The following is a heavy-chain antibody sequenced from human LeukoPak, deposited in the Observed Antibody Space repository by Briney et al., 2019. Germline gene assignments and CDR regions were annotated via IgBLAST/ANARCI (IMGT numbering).Heavy chain of an antibody. Sequence: GGSLRLSCAASGFTFSSYAMSWVSQAPGKGLEWVSAISGSGGSTYYADSVKGRFTISRDNSKNTLYLQMNSLRAEDTAVYYCAKVKQWLVLSLDYWGQGTLVTVSS. CDR3: AKVKQWLVLSLDY. V-gene: IGHV3-23*01. CDR2: ISGSGGST. D-gene: IGHD6-19*01. CDR1: GFTFSSYA. J-gene: IGHJ4*02.